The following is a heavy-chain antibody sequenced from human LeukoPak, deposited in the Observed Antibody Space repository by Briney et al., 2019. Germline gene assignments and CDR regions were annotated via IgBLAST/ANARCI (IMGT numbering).Heavy chain of an antibody. V-gene: IGHV1-2*02. CDR2: INPNSGGT. CDR3: ARAHDYSNYIASY. J-gene: IGHJ4*02. CDR1: GYTFTDNY. D-gene: IGHD4-11*01. Sequence: ASVKVSCKASGYTFTDNYMHWVRQAPGQGLEWMGWINPNSGGTNYEQKFEGRVTMTRDRSISTMYLEVTRLRSDDTAVYYCARAHDYSNYIASYWGQGTLVTVS.